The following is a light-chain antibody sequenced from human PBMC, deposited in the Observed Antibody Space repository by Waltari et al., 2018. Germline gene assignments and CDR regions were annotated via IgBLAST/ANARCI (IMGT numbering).Light chain of an antibody. CDR1: SPNIGDHT. CDR2: SNN. J-gene: IGLJ1*01. Sequence: QSVLTQPPSASGTPGQRVTIPCSGSSPNIGDHTIKWSQQLPGTAPKRLIYSNNQRPSGVPARFSGSKSGTSASLAISGLQSEDEADYYCATWDSSLNGFYVFGTGTKVTVL. CDR3: ATWDSSLNGFYV. V-gene: IGLV1-44*01.